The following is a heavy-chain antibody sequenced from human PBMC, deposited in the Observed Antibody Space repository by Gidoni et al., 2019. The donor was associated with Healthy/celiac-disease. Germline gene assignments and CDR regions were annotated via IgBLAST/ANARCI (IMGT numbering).Heavy chain of an antibody. J-gene: IGHJ4*02. CDR2: ISYDGSNK. D-gene: IGHD2-2*01. CDR1: GFTFSSYG. Sequence: QVQLVESGGGVVQPGRSLRLSCAASGFTFSSYGMHWVRQAPGKGLEWVAVISYDGSNKYYADSVKGRFTISRDNSKNTLYLQMNSLRAEDTAVYYCAKDSLDIVVVPAPGLDYWGQGTLVTVSS. V-gene: IGHV3-30*18. CDR3: AKDSLDIVVVPAPGLDY.